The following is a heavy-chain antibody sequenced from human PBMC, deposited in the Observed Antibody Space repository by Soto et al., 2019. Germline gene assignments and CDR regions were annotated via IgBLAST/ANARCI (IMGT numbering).Heavy chain of an antibody. CDR1: GYPVTAYY. CDR3: AGGGGVGVAGSAAFDM. D-gene: IGHD3-3*01. CDR2: INPATGAA. J-gene: IGHJ3*02. Sequence: QLHLVQSGAVVKKPGASVTVSCSASGYPVTAYYMHWVRQAPGRGLEWMGGINPATGAAKYTQTFQGRVPMTRDTSTSTGFMEPSGLTSEDTAVFYWAGGGGVGVAGSAAFDMWGQGTLVTVSS. V-gene: IGHV1-2*02.